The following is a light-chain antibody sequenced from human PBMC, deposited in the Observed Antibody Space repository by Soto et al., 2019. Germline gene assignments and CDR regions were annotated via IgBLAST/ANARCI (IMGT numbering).Light chain of an antibody. Sequence: EIVLTQSPGTLSLSPGERATLSCRASQSVSSNYLSWFQQKPGQAPRLLIYGASSRATGIPDRFSGSGSGTDFTLTISRLESEDFALYYCQQYGSSPLTFGPGTKVDTK. V-gene: IGKV3-20*01. CDR3: QQYGSSPLT. J-gene: IGKJ3*01. CDR2: GAS. CDR1: QSVSSNY.